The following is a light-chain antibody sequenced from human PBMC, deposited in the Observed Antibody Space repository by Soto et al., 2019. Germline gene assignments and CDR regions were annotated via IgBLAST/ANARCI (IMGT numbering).Light chain of an antibody. CDR3: HQRQSWPRT. CDR2: YTS. Sequence: EIVMTQSPGTLSVSPGERATLSCRASPSVTNLLAWYQHKPGQAPRLLIYYTSNRATGIPARFSGSGSGTDFTLTINSLAPEDFAIYYCHQRQSWPRTFGQGTKVDIK. CDR1: PSVTNL. V-gene: IGKV3-11*01. J-gene: IGKJ1*01.